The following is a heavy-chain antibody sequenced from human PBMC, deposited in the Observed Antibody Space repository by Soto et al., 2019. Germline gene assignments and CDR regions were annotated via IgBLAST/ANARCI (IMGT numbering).Heavy chain of an antibody. CDR2: IHTTENT. V-gene: IGHV4-4*07. CDR3: ARALTSAAGLYFDY. CDR1: GDSISSYY. J-gene: IGHJ4*02. Sequence: QVQLQESGPGLVKPSETLSLTCTGSGDSISSYYWSWIRQPAGKGMEWIGRIHTTENTNYNPSLRSRVTMSIDTSTNQFSLQLTALTAADTAVYYCARALTSAAGLYFDYWGQGTLVTVSA. D-gene: IGHD6-25*01.